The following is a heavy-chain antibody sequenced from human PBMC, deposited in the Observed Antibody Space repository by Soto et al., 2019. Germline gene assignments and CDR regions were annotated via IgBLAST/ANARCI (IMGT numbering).Heavy chain of an antibody. D-gene: IGHD2-21*01. CDR2: ISGSGGST. Sequence: LRLSCAASEFTFSSYAMSWVRQAPGKGLEWVSAISGSGGSTYYADSVKGRFTISRDNSKNTLYLQMNSLRAEDTAVYYCAKVRRVSNYFDYWGQGTLVTVSS. J-gene: IGHJ4*02. CDR1: EFTFSSYA. CDR3: AKVRRVSNYFDY. V-gene: IGHV3-23*01.